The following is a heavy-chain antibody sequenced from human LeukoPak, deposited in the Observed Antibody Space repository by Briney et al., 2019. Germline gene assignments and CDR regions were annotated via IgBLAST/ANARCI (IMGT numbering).Heavy chain of an antibody. D-gene: IGHD3-3*01. CDR1: GGSISTTNYY. Sequence: PSETLSLTCTVSGGSISTTNYYWGWIRQPPGRDLEWIGSIYSSGNTYYNPSLESRVTISIDTSKNQLSLKLTSATAADTSVYYCARHSGLRSPFDPWGQGTLVTVSS. CDR3: ARHSGLRSPFDP. J-gene: IGHJ5*02. CDR2: IYSSGNT. V-gene: IGHV4-39*01.